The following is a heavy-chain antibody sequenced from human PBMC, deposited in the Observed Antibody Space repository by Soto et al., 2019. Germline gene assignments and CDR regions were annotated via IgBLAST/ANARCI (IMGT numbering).Heavy chain of an antibody. CDR3: ARLRVVRGVTGRWFDP. V-gene: IGHV1-69*01. CDR2: IIPIFGTA. J-gene: IGHJ5*02. CDR1: GGTFSSYA. Sequence: QVQLVQTGAEVKKPGSSVKVSCKASGGTFSSYAISWVRQAPGQGLEWMGGIIPIFGTANYAQKFQGRVTITADESTSTAYMELSSLRSEDTAVYYCARLRVVRGVTGRWFDPWGQGTLVTVSS. D-gene: IGHD3-10*01.